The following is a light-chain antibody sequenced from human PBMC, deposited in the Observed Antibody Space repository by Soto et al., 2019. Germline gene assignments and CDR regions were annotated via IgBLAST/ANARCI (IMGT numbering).Light chain of an antibody. J-gene: IGLJ3*02. CDR1: SSDVGASKY. V-gene: IGLV2-14*01. CDR3: SSNISRASLRV. Sequence: QSVLTQPASVSGSPGQSITISCTGTSSDVGASKYVSWYQQHPGKAPKLMIYEVSNRPSGVSNRFSGSKSGNTASLTISGLQSEDEGDYYCSSNISRASLRVFGGGTKVTVL. CDR2: EVS.